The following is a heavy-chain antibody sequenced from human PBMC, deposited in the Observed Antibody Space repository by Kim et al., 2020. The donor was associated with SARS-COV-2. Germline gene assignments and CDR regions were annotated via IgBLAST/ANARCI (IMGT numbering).Heavy chain of an antibody. V-gene: IGHV5-51*01. CDR1: GYSFTNYW. J-gene: IGHJ2*01. CDR2: IYPDDSES. Sequence: GESLMISCEGSGYSFTNYWIAWVRQMPGKGLEWMGIIYPDDSESRYSPSFEGQVTISADKSITTAYLQWNSLQASDTAIYYCARRRNYVGGPFDVWGRGTLVTVSS. D-gene: IGHD3-16*01. CDR3: ARRRNYVGGPFDV.